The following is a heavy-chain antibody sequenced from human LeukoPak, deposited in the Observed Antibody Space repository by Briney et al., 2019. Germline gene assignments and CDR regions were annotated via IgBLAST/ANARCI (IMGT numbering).Heavy chain of an antibody. J-gene: IGHJ6*03. CDR1: GGSISSYY. Sequence: SETLSLTCTVSGGSISSYYWSWIRQPAGKGLEWIGRIYTSGSTNYNPSLKSRVTMSVDTSKNQFSLKLSSVTAADTAVYYCARSTLGYCTNGVCYSPGNYYYYMDVWGKGTTVTVSS. V-gene: IGHV4-4*07. CDR2: IYTSGST. CDR3: ARSTLGYCTNGVCYSPGNYYYYMDV. D-gene: IGHD2-8*01.